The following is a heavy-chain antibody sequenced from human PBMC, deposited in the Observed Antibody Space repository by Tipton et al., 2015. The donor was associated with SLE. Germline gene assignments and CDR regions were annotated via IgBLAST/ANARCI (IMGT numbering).Heavy chain of an antibody. J-gene: IGHJ4*02. V-gene: IGHV4-30-2*01. D-gene: IGHD5-18*01. CDR3: ARGPQRGYTYGPDY. CDR2: IYHSGST. Sequence: TLSLTCAVSGGSISSGGYSWSWIRQPPGKGLEWIGYIYHSGSTYYNPSLKSRVTISVDRSKNQFSLKLSSVTAADTAVYYCARGPQRGYTYGPDYWGQGTLVTVSS. CDR1: GGSISSGGYS.